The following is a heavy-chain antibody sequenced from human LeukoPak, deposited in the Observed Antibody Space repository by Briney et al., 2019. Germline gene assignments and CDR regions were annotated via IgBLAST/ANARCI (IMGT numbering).Heavy chain of an antibody. D-gene: IGHD1-26*01. CDR3: VTTTRSRALDY. Sequence: PGGSLRLSCTASGFTFSTQWLTWVRQALGKGLEWVANIRQDGSETQYVDSMKGRFTISRDNAKNSLYLQMSSLRAEDTAIYYCVTTTRSRALDYWGQGTLVTVSS. CDR1: GFTFSTQW. CDR2: IRQDGSET. J-gene: IGHJ4*02. V-gene: IGHV3-7*01.